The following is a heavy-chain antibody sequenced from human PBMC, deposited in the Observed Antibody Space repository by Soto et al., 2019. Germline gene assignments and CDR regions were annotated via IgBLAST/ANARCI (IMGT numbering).Heavy chain of an antibody. CDR1: GGSINSDY. V-gene: IGHV4-59*01. CDR2: VRNSGST. J-gene: IGHJ6*02. D-gene: IGHD1-26*01. Sequence: SETLSLTCTVSGGSINSDYWSWIRQPPEKGLEWIGYVRNSGSTNYNPSLKSRVTISVDTSKNQFSLKLSSVTAADTGVYYCARDLLSGRYGMDVWGQGTTVTVSS. CDR3: ARDLLSGRYGMDV.